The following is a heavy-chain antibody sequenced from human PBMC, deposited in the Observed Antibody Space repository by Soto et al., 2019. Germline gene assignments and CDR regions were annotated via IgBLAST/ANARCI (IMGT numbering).Heavy chain of an antibody. Sequence: ASVKVSCKVSGYTLTELSMHWVRQAPGKGLEWMGGFDPEDGETIYAQKFQGRVTMTEDTSTDTAYMELSSLRSEDTAVYYCATICSTSCYVLENWFDPWGQGTLVTVSS. D-gene: IGHD2-2*01. CDR2: FDPEDGET. J-gene: IGHJ5*02. CDR3: ATICSTSCYVLENWFDP. V-gene: IGHV1-24*01. CDR1: GYTLTELS.